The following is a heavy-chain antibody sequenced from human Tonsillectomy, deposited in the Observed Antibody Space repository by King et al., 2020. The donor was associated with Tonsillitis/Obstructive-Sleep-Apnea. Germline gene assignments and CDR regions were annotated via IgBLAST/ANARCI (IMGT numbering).Heavy chain of an antibody. D-gene: IGHD2-2*02. CDR3: AKNPVVPAAIHSHYYYGMDV. CDR2: ISYDGSNK. J-gene: IGHJ6*02. Sequence: VQLVESGGGVVQPGRSLRLSCAASGFTFSSYGMHWVRQAPGKGLEWVAFISYDGSNKYYADSVKGRFTISRDNSKNTLYLQMNSLRAEDTAVYYCAKNPVVPAAIHSHYYYGMDVWGQGTTVTVSS. CDR1: GFTFSSYG. V-gene: IGHV3-30*18.